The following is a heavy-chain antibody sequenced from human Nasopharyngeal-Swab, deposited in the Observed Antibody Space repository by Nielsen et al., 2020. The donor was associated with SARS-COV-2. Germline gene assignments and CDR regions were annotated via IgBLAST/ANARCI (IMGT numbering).Heavy chain of an antibody. CDR2: ISPYNGKT. Sequence: ASVKVSCKASGYTFTTYGISWVRQAPGQGLEWMGWISPYNGKTKYAQKFQDRVTMTTDTSTSTAYMELRSLRSDDTAVYFCARDPPGPDYWGQGTLVTVSS. J-gene: IGHJ4*02. CDR1: GYTFTTYG. V-gene: IGHV1-18*01. CDR3: ARDPPGPDY.